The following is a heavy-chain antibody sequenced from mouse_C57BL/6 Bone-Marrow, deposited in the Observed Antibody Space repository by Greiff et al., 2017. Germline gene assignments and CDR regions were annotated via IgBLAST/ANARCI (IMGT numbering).Heavy chain of an antibody. CDR2: INPNYGTT. J-gene: IGHJ1*03. Sequence: VQLQQSGPELVKPGASVKISCKASGYSFTDYNMNWVKQSNGKSLEWIGVINPNYGTTSYNQKFKGKATLTVDQSSSTASMQLNRLTSEDSAVYYGARNCYGSSQGYFDVWGTGTTVTVSS. CDR1: GYSFTDYN. D-gene: IGHD1-1*01. V-gene: IGHV1-39*01. CDR3: ARNCYGSSQGYFDV.